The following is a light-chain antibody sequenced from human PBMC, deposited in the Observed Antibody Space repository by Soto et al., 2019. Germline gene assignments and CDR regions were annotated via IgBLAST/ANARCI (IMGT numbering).Light chain of an antibody. V-gene: IGLV1-44*01. CDR3: AAWDDSLNGEVV. CDR1: SSNIGSNS. Sequence: QSVLTQPPSASGTPGQRVTISCSGSSSNIGSNSVNWYQQLPGTAPKLLIYSTNQRPSGVPDRFSGSKSDTSASLAISSLQSEDEDDYYCAAWDDSLNGEVVFGGGTKLTVL. CDR2: STN. J-gene: IGLJ2*01.